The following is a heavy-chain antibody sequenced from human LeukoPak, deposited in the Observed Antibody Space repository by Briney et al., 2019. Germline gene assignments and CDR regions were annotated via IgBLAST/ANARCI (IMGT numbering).Heavy chain of an antibody. CDR1: GYTFTDYY. CDR2: INPNSGDT. Sequence: ASVKVSCKASGYTFTDYYVHWVRQAPGQGLEWMGRINPNSGDTNHAQKFQGRVTMTRDTSISTAYMKLSSLRSDDTAVYYCARAVIRGIHFDYWGQGALVTVSS. V-gene: IGHV1-2*06. CDR3: ARAVIRGIHFDY. D-gene: IGHD3-10*01. J-gene: IGHJ4*02.